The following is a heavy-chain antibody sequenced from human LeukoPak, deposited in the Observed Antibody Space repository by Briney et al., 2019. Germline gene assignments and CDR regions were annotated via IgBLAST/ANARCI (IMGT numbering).Heavy chain of an antibody. V-gene: IGHV1-69*13. CDR1: GGTFSSYA. J-gene: IGHJ4*02. CDR3: ARDHLAYYDSSGYCPFDY. Sequence: SVKVSCKASGGTFSSYAISWVRQAPGQGLEWMGGIIPIFGTANYAQKFQGRVTITADESTSTAYMEPSSLRSEDTAVYYCARDHLAYYDSSGYCPFDYWGQGTLVTVSS. D-gene: IGHD3-22*01. CDR2: IIPIFGTA.